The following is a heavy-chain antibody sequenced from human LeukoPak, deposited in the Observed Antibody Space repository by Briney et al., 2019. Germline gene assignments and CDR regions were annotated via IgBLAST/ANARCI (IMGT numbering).Heavy chain of an antibody. V-gene: IGHV3-48*03. J-gene: IGHJ6*03. CDR3: GTSLSGWGTYHDLDV. CDR1: GFTASSFE. Sequence: GGSLRLSCAGSGFTASSFEINWVRQAPGKGLGWVSFIAVDGTTYYADSPKGRFTLSRDNAKNSLYLQMNSLRPQDTAVYYSGTSLSGWGTYHDLDVWGKGTTVTISS. D-gene: IGHD6-19*01. CDR2: IAVDGTT.